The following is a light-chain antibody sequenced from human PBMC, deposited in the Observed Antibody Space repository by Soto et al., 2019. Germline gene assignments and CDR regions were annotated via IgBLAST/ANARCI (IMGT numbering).Light chain of an antibody. J-gene: IGKJ2*01. CDR3: QQHHDFPYT. Sequence: DIQKTQSPSSLSASVGDRVTITCQASQDIQNYINWYQHTPGKAPKLLIFDASNLQPGVASRFSGRASGTDFFLTISSLHPEDFATYFCQQHHDFPYTFGQGAKLDIK. V-gene: IGKV1-33*01. CDR1: QDIQNY. CDR2: DAS.